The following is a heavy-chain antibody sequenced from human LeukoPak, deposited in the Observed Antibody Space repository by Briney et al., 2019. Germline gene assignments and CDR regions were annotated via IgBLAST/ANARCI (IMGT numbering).Heavy chain of an antibody. Sequence: SETLSLTCAVYGGSFSGYYWRWIRQPPGKGLEWIGEINHSGSTNYNPSLKSRGTISVDTSKNQFSLKLSSVTAADTAVYYCARSRASYYDFWSGYTNGGYYFDYWGQGTLVTVSS. CDR1: GGSFSGYY. J-gene: IGHJ4*02. D-gene: IGHD3-3*01. CDR3: ARSRASYYDFWSGYTNGGYYFDY. V-gene: IGHV4-34*01. CDR2: INHSGST.